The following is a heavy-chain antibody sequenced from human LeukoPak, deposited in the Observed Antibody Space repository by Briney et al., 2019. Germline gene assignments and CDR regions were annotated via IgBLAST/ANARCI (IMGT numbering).Heavy chain of an antibody. J-gene: IGHJ4*02. Sequence: PGRSLRLSCAASGFTFSSYGMHWVRQAPGKGLEWVAGIWYDGSNKYYADSVKGRFTISRDNSKNTLYLQMNSLRAEDTAVYYCARGPGGYVDYWGQGTLVTVSS. CDR3: ARGPGGYVDY. CDR1: GFTFSSYG. D-gene: IGHD2-8*02. V-gene: IGHV3-33*01. CDR2: IWYDGSNK.